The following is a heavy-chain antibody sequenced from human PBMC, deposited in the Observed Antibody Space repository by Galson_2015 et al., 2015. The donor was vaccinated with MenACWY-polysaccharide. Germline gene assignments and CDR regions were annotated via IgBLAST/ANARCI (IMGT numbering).Heavy chain of an antibody. CDR1: GFTFNSYA. Sequence: SLRLSCAASGFTFNSYAMSWVRQAPGKGLEWVSGISGSGGRTYYADSVKGRFTISRDNSKDTLYLQMNILRAEDTAVYYCAKDSDCSSTSCYFDYWGQGTLVTVSS. CDR2: ISGSGGRT. J-gene: IGHJ4*02. CDR3: AKDSDCSSTSCYFDY. V-gene: IGHV3-23*01. D-gene: IGHD2-2*01.